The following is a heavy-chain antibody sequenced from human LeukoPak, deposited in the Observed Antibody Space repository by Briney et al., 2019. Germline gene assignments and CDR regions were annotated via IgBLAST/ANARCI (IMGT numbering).Heavy chain of an antibody. Sequence: SETLSLTCTVSGGSITNYYWSWIRQPPGKGLQWIGSFYYSGSTYYNPSLKSRVTIYVDTSKNQFSLKLSFVTAADTAVYYCARGRRDGYNLEYFDKWGQGTLVTVSS. J-gene: IGHJ4*02. CDR1: GGSITNYY. CDR2: FYYSGST. V-gene: IGHV4-39*01. D-gene: IGHD5-24*01. CDR3: ARGRRDGYNLEYFDK.